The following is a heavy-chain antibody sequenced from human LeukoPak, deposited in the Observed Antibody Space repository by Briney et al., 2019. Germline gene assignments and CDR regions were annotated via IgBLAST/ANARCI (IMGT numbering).Heavy chain of an antibody. D-gene: IGHD1-26*01. CDR1: GYTFADYF. V-gene: IGHV1-2*06. CDR2: INANSGGT. J-gene: IGHJ4*02. Sequence: GASVTVSCKTSGYTFADYFIHWVRQAPGQGLEWMGRINANSGGTEYQQKFQGKVTMTRDTSISTAYVEVNWLISDDTAIYYCARDVSSTPNWEFDYWGQGTLVTVSS. CDR3: ARDVSSTPNWEFDY.